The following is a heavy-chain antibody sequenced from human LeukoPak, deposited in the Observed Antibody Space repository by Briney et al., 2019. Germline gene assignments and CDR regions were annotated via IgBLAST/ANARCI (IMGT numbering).Heavy chain of an antibody. Sequence: GGSLRLSCAASGFTFSDYAMHWVRQAPGKGLEFVSVIGPIGVYTYYANSVKGRFSISRDNSKSTVSLQMGSLRDEDMAVYYCARSPPGRTNWNYYDYWGRGTLVTVSS. CDR3: ARSPPGRTNWNYYDY. CDR2: IGPIGVYT. CDR1: GFTFSDYA. D-gene: IGHD1-1*01. V-gene: IGHV3-64*01. J-gene: IGHJ4*02.